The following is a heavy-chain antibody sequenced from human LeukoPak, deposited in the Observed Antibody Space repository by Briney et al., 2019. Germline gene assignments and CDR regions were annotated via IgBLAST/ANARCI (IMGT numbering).Heavy chain of an antibody. V-gene: IGHV4-38-2*02. CDR3: AREHYYDSTAYLD. J-gene: IGHJ4*02. Sequence: NPSETLSLTCTVSGYSITSAYYWGWIRQSPGKGLAWIGSIYHSGSSYYNPSLESRVTISVDTSKNHFSLKLTSVTAADTAVYYCAREHYYDSTAYLDWGQGTLVSVSS. D-gene: IGHD3-22*01. CDR2: IYHSGSS. CDR1: GYSITSAYY.